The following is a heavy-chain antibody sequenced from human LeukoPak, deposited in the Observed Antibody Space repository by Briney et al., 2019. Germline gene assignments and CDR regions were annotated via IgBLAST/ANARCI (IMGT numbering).Heavy chain of an antibody. Sequence: GGSLRLSCAASGFIFSSYAMSWVRQAPGKGLEWVSLISSGSSFTYYADSVKGRFTIYRDNAKNSLYLQMNSLGVEDTAVYYCARRGGQDTLTAYPDYWGQGALVTVSS. CDR3: ARRGGQDTLTAYPDY. J-gene: IGHJ4*02. V-gene: IGHV3-21*01. CDR2: ISSGSSFT. CDR1: GFIFSSYA. D-gene: IGHD3-9*01.